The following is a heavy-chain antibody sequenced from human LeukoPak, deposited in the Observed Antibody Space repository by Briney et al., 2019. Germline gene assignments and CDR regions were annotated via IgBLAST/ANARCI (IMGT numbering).Heavy chain of an antibody. Sequence: SETLSLTCSVSGDSLSSCRSYWAWIRQPPGKGLEWIGTIYYNGRTYYNPSLKSPVSISIDTSKGLFSMNLTSVTAADTAFYFCARHKGGGAHSFDHWSQGALVTVSS. V-gene: IGHV4-39*01. CDR1: GDSLSSCRSY. CDR2: IYYNGRT. J-gene: IGHJ4*02. CDR3: ARHKGGGAHSFDH. D-gene: IGHD2-15*01.